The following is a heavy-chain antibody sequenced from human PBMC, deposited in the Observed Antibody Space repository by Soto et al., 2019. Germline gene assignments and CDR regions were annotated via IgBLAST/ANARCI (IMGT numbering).Heavy chain of an antibody. J-gene: IGHJ6*02. D-gene: IGHD3-3*01. CDR2: IIPIFGTA. Sequence: SVKVSCKASGGTFSSYAISWVRQAPGQGLEWMGGIIPIFGTANYAQKFQGRVTITADESTSTAYMELSSLRYEDTAVYYCASPRITIFGVARYYYYGMDVWGQGTTVTVSS. V-gene: IGHV1-69*13. CDR1: GGTFSSYA. CDR3: ASPRITIFGVARYYYYGMDV.